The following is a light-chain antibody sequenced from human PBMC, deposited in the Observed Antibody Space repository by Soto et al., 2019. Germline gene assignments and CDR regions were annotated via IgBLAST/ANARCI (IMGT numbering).Light chain of an antibody. V-gene: IGKV3-20*01. CDR2: DAS. J-gene: IGKJ1*01. CDR3: QQFGSSGT. Sequence: EIVLTQSPGTVCLSPGERATLSCRASQRITTSSLAWYQQKPGQAPRLLIYDASNRATGIPDRFSGSGSGTDFTLTISRLEPEDFAVYYCQQFGSSGTFGQGTKVDI. CDR1: QRITTSS.